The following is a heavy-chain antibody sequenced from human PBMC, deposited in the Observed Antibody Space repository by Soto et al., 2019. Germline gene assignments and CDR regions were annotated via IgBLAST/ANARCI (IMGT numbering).Heavy chain of an antibody. CDR3: ARTSYYTLHL. V-gene: IGHV4-4*02. D-gene: IGHD3-22*01. CDR1: GASISNDNW. CDR2: IYHSGAT. Sequence: QVQLQESGPGLVKPSGPLSLTCAVSGASISNDNWWRWVRQPPGKGLEWIGEIYHSGATNYKPSLTSRVTTSVDTTKSQFSLKLTSVTAADTAVYFCARTSYYTLHLWDQGAMVNVS. J-gene: IGHJ3*01.